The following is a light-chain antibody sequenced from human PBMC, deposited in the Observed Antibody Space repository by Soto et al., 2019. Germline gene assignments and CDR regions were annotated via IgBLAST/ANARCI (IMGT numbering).Light chain of an antibody. CDR1: QSISNR. J-gene: IGKJ5*01. CDR2: DAS. V-gene: IGKV1-5*01. CDR3: QHYGGMWT. Sequence: DIEMTQSPSTLSSSVGDIVTITCRASQSISNRLAWYQQKPGKAPKVLIYDASSLESGVPSRFSGSGSGTEFILTISSLQPDDFASYCCQHYGGMWTFGQGTRLEI.